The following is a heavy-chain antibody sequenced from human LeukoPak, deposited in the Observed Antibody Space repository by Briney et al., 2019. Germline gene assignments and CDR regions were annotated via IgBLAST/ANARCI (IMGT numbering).Heavy chain of an antibody. D-gene: IGHD4-17*01. V-gene: IGHV1-2*02. CDR3: ARGYGDYTLMES. J-gene: IGHJ5*02. Sequence: ASVKVSCKVSGYTLTELSMHWVRQAPGQGLERMGWINCNNGGTHYAQKFQGRVTMTRDTSISTAYMEVTRLTSDDTAVYYCARGYGDYTLMESWGQGTLVTVSS. CDR1: GYTLTELS. CDR2: INCNNGGT.